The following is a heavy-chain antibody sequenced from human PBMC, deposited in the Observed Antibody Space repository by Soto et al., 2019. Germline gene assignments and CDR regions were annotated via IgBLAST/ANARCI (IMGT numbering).Heavy chain of an antibody. CDR1: GGSMRNSRYY. J-gene: IGHJ3*02. CDR2: IYYSGAT. CDR3: ARTDEVSLYGDGLFHI. Sequence: QLQLQESGPGLVKPSETLSLVCTVSGGSMRNSRYYWGWIRQPPGKGLEWIGGIYYSGATYYKSSLESRVIISVDTSSNQFSLRLSSVTAADTAVYYCARTDEVSLYGDGLFHIWGQGTMVTVSS. V-gene: IGHV4-39*01. D-gene: IGHD4-17*01.